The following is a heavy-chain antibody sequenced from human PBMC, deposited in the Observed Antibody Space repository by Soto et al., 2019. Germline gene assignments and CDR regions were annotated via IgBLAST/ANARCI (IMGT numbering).Heavy chain of an antibody. D-gene: IGHD6-19*01. CDR2: IYYSGST. J-gene: IGHJ4*02. CDR1: GGSMNSHY. CDR3: ARGGWYIDY. Sequence: SETLSLTCTVSGGSMNSHYWSWYLQHPGKGLEWIGYIYYSGSTEYNPSLKSRVTMSVDTSKNQFSLKLTSVSAADTAVYYCARGGWYIDYWGQGITVTVSS. V-gene: IGHV4-59*11.